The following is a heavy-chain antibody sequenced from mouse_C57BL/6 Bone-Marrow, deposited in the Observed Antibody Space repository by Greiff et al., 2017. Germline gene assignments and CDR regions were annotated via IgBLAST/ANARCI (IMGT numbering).Heavy chain of an antibody. Sequence: EVQLQESGPVLVKPGASVKMSCKASGYTFTDYYMNWVKQSHGKSLEWIGVINPYNGGTSYNQKFKGKATLTVDKSSSTAYMELNSLTFEDSAVYCCARWGGGAWFAYWGQGTLVTVSA. CDR2: INPYNGGT. V-gene: IGHV1-19*01. CDR1: GYTFTDYY. CDR3: ARWGGGAWFAY. J-gene: IGHJ3*01.